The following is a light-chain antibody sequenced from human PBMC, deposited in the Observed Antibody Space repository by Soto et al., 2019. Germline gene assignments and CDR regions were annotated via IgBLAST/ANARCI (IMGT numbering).Light chain of an antibody. CDR2: DAS. J-gene: IGKJ5*01. V-gene: IGKV1-5*01. CDR3: QQYDILPIT. Sequence: DIQMTQSPSTLSASVGDRVSITCRASQRVNTCLAWYQQKPGKAPTLLIYDASSLQSGVPSRFSGSGSGTEFTLTISSLQPDDFATYYCQQYDILPITFGRGTRLEIK. CDR1: QRVNTC.